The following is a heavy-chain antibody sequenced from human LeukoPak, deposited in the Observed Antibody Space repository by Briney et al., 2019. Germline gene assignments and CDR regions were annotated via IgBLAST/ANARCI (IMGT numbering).Heavy chain of an antibody. Sequence: ASVKVSCKASGYTFTSYAMHWVRQAPGQRLEWMGWINAGNGNTKYSQKFQGRVTITRDTSASTAYMELSSLRFEDTAVYYCARDVVVAGHYYGMDVWGQGTTVTVSS. D-gene: IGHD2-2*01. CDR3: ARDVVVAGHYYGMDV. CDR1: GYTFTSYA. J-gene: IGHJ6*02. CDR2: INAGNGNT. V-gene: IGHV1-3*01.